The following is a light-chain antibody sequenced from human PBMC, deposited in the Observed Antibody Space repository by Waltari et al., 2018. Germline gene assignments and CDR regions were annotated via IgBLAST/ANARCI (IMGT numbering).Light chain of an antibody. CDR3: YSATDNRLL. Sequence: SYELTQPPSESVSQGQTAEITCSGDVLSKGFVRWFVQRPGQAPVLIIDKDSGRPSGVPERFSGSRSGTTVTLTISGAQVEDEADYYCYSATDNRLLFGGGTKLTVL. CDR2: KDS. J-gene: IGLJ2*01. V-gene: IGLV3-27*01. CDR1: VLSKGF.